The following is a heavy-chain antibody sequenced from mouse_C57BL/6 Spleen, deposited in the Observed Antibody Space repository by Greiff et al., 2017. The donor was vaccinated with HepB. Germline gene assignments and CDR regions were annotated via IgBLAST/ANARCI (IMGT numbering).Heavy chain of an antibody. CDR2: IHPNSGST. CDR3: ARRGHYGTGAMDY. D-gene: IGHD2-1*01. V-gene: IGHV1-64*01. J-gene: IGHJ4*01. Sequence: VQLQQPGAELVKPGASVKLSCKASGYTFTSYWMHWVKQRPGQGLEWIGMIHPNSGSTNYNEKFKSKATLTVDKSSSTAYMQLSSLTSEDSAVYYGARRGHYGTGAMDYWGQGTSVTVSS. CDR1: GYTFTSYW.